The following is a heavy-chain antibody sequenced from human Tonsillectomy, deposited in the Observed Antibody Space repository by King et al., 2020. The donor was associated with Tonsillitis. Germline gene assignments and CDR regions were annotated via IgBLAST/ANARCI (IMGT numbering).Heavy chain of an antibody. CDR3: ARLEVTAVYYFDY. CDR1: GGSISTTGYY. D-gene: IGHD2-21*02. CDR2: IYYSEST. V-gene: IGHV4-39*01. Sequence: QLQESGPGLVKPSETLSLTCAVSGGSISTTGYYWGWIRQPPGKGLDWIGSIYYSESTYYSPSLKSRVTISVDTSKNQFSLKLSSVTAADTAVYYCARLEVTAVYYFDYWGQGTLVTVSS. J-gene: IGHJ4*02.